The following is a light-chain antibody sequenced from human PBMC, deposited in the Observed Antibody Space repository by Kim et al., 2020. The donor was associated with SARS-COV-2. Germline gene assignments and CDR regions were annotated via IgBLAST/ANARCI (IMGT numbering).Light chain of an antibody. CDR2: QDI. Sequence: SYELTQPPSVSVSPGQTASITCSGDKLGDKYACWYQQKPGQSPVLVIYQDIKRPSGTPERFSGSNSGNTATLTISGTQAMDEADYYCQAWDSSTDWVFGG. J-gene: IGLJ3*02. CDR1: KLGDKY. CDR3: QAWDSSTDWV. V-gene: IGLV3-1*01.